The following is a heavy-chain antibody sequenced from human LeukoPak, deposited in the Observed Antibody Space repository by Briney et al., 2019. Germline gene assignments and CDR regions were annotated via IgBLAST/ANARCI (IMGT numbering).Heavy chain of an antibody. CDR2: IYYSGTT. CDR3: ARRSTYATTGSDY. J-gene: IGHJ4*02. CDR1: GGSISSSTYY. V-gene: IGHV4-39*01. D-gene: IGHD1-1*01. Sequence: SETLSLTCTVSGGSISSSTYYWGWIRQPPGKGLEWIGTIYYSGTTYYNPSLESRVTISVDTSKNQFSLRPSSETAADTAVYYCARRSTYATTGSDYWGQGTLVTVSS.